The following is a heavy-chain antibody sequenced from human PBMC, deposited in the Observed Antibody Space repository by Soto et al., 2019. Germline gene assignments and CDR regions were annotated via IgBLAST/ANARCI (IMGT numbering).Heavy chain of an antibody. CDR2: IYKSATT. CDR3: ARGRYCLTGRCFPNWFDS. D-gene: IGHD7-27*01. Sequence: SETLSLTCSVSGDSISNLDYFWAWIRQPPGQALEYIGYIYKSATTYYNPSFESRVAISVDTSKSQFSLNVTSVTAADTSVYFCARGRYCLTGRCFPNWFDSWGQGALVTVSS. CDR1: GDSISNLDYF. J-gene: IGHJ5*01. V-gene: IGHV4-30-4*01.